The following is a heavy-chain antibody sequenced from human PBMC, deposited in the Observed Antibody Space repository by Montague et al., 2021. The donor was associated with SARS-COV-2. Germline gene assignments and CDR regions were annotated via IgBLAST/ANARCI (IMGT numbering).Heavy chain of an antibody. J-gene: IGHJ4*02. CDR3: TSRFYNNGHLAD. D-gene: IGHD3-10*01. CDR1: GASMSDYY. Sequence: SETLSLTCSVSGASMSDYYWIWVRQSPGKGLEWIGNIHYSGGSTYSPSLKSRVTISLDTSGNRFSLILNSVTAADTAVYYCTSRFYNNGHLADWGQGTLVTVS. CDR2: IHYSGGS. V-gene: IGHV4-59*01.